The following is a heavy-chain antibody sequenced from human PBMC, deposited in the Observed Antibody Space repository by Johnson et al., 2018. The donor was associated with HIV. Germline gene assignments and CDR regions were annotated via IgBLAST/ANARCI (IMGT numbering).Heavy chain of an antibody. D-gene: IGHD5-12*01. CDR2: ISYDGSNK. CDR1: GFTFRSYA. Sequence: QVQLVESGGGVVQPGRSLRLSCAASGFTFRSYAMHWVRQAPGKGLEWVALISYDGSNKYYADSVKGRFTISRDNSKNTLYLQMNSLRAEDTAVYYCAKVGLYSGYEYDAFDIWGQGTMVTVSS. CDR3: AKVGLYSGYEYDAFDI. J-gene: IGHJ3*02. V-gene: IGHV3-30*18.